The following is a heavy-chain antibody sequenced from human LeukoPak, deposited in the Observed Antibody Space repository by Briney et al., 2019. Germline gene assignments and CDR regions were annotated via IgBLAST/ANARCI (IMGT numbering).Heavy chain of an antibody. CDR2: INPNSGGT. CDR1: GGTFSSYA. J-gene: IGHJ4*02. V-gene: IGHV1-2*02. Sequence: ASVKVSCKASGGTFSSYAISWVRQAPGQGLEWTGWINPNSGGTNYAQKFQGRVTMTRDTSISTAYMELSRLRSDDTAVYYCARDGSDYDFWSGYSPVDYWGQGTLVTVSS. D-gene: IGHD3-3*01. CDR3: ARDGSDYDFWSGYSPVDY.